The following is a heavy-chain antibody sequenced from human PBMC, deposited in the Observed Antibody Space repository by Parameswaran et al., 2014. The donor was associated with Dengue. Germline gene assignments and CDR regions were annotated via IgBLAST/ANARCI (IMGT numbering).Heavy chain of an antibody. J-gene: IGHJ6*02. Sequence: WIRQPPGKALEWLALIYWDDDKRYSPSLKSRLTITKDTSKNQVVLTMTNMDPVDTATYYCAHRQGGYLYYYYGMDVWGQGTTVTVSS. CDR3: AHRQGGYLYYYYGMDV. CDR2: IYWDDDK. D-gene: IGHD5-18*01. V-gene: IGHV2-5*02.